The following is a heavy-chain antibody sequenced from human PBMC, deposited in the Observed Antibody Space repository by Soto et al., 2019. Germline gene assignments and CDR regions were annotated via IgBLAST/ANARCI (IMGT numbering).Heavy chain of an antibody. Sequence: EVQLVESGGGLVQPGGSLKLSCAASGFTFSGSAMHWVRQASGKGLEWVGRIRSKANSYATAYAASVKGRFTISRDDSKNTAYLQMNSLKTEDTAVYYCTRHDRSVITGYYYYGMDVWGQGTTVTVSS. D-gene: IGHD1-20*01. CDR2: IRSKANSYAT. J-gene: IGHJ6*02. CDR1: GFTFSGSA. CDR3: TRHDRSVITGYYYYGMDV. V-gene: IGHV3-73*02.